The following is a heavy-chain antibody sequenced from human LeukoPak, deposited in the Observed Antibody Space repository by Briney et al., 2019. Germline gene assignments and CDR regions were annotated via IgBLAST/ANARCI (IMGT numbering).Heavy chain of an antibody. CDR1: GYTFTSYY. CDR2: IIPSGGTT. CDR3: ARLEGQTAMVTD. D-gene: IGHD5-18*01. J-gene: IGHJ4*02. V-gene: IGHV1-46*01. Sequence: ASVKVSCRASGYTFTSYYIHWVRQASGQGLEWMRLIIPSGGTTIYAEKFQGRVTMTRDTSTRTVYMELSSLRSDDTAVYCCARLEGQTAMVTDWGQGTLVTVSS.